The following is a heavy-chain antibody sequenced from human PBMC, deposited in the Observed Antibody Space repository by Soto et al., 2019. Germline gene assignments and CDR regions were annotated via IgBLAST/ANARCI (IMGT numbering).Heavy chain of an antibody. CDR2: ISSSSSYI. J-gene: IGHJ4*02. Sequence: EVQLVESGGGLVKPGGSPRLSCAASGFTFSSYSMNWVRQAPGKGLEWVSSISSSSSYIYYADSVKGRFTISRDNAKNSLYMQMNSLRAEDTAVYYCARDEYAYCGGDCSPGGYWGQGTLVTVSS. CDR3: ARDEYAYCGGDCSPGGY. CDR1: GFTFSSYS. V-gene: IGHV3-21*01. D-gene: IGHD2-21*01.